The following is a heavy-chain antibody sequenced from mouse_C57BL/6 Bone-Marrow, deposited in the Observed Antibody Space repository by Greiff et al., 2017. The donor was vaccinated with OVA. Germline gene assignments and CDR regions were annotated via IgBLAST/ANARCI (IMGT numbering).Heavy chain of an antibody. V-gene: IGHV1-81*01. CDR2: IYPRSGNT. CDR1: GYTFTSYG. J-gene: IGHJ1*01. Sequence: QVQLQQSGAELARPGASVKLSCKASGYTFTSYGISWVKQRTGQGLEWIGEIYPRSGNTYYNEKFKGKATLTADKSSSTAYMELSSLTSEDSAVYFCARNYGSNYWYFDVWGPGTTVTVSS. CDR3: ARNYGSNYWYFDV. D-gene: IGHD1-1*01.